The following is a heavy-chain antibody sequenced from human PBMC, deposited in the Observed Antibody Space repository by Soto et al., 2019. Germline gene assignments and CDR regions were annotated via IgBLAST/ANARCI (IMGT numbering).Heavy chain of an antibody. V-gene: IGHV3-23*01. CDR3: AKFFVGTGGSSGWPWYFDH. J-gene: IGHJ4*02. CDR1: GFTFSSYA. Sequence: GGSLRLSCAASGFTFSSYAMSWVRQAPGEGLEWVSAISGSGGTTYNADSVKGRFTISRDNSKNTLYLQMDSLRAEDTAVYYCAKFFVGTGGSSGWPWYFDHWGQGTLVTVSS. CDR2: ISGSGGTT. D-gene: IGHD6-25*01.